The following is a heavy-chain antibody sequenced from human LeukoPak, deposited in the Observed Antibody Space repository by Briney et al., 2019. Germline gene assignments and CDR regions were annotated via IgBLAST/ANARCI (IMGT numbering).Heavy chain of an antibody. V-gene: IGHV3-53*01. CDR2: IYSGGST. D-gene: IGHD5-18*01. CDR3: VEVDGYPSNYYGMDV. CDR1: GFTVSSNY. J-gene: IGHJ6*02. Sequence: PGGSLRLSCAASGFTVSSNYMSWVRQAPGKGLEWVSVIYSGGSTYYADSVKGRFTISRDNSKNTLYLQMNSLRAEDTAVYYCVEVDGYPSNYYGMDVWGQGTTVTVSS.